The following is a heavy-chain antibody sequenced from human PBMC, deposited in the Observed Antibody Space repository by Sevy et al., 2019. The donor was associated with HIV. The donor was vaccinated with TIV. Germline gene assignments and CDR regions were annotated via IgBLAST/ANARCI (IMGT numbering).Heavy chain of an antibody. J-gene: IGHJ4*02. V-gene: IGHV3-48*02. D-gene: IGHD3-10*01. CDR3: ARGTLMVRGVKGFDY. CDR1: GFTFSSYS. CDR2: ISSSSSTI. Sequence: GSLRLSCAASGFTFSSYSMNWVRQAPGKGLEWVSYISSSSSTIYYADSVKGRFTISRDNAKNSLYLQMNSLRDEDTAVYYCARGTLMVRGVKGFDYWGQGTLVTVSS.